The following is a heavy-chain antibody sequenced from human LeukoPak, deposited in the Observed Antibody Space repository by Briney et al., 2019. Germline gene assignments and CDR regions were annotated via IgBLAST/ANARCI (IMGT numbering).Heavy chain of an antibody. Sequence: SETLSLTCAVYGGSFSGYYWGWIRQPPGKGLEWIGEINHSGSTNYNPSLKSRVTISVDTSKNQFSLKLSSVTAADTAVYYCARMIRFRYWFDPWGQGTLVAVSS. CDR1: GGSFSGYY. V-gene: IGHV4-34*01. J-gene: IGHJ5*02. CDR2: INHSGST. CDR3: ARMIRFRYWFDP. D-gene: IGHD3-16*01.